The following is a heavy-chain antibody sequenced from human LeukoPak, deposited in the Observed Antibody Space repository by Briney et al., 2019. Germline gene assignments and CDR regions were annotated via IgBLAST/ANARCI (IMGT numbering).Heavy chain of an antibody. CDR1: GYTFTSYG. V-gene: IGHV1-18*01. J-gene: IGHJ5*02. CDR3: ASENRGIAVAGTLNP. D-gene: IGHD6-19*01. CDR2: ISAYNGNT. Sequence: GASVKVSCKASGYTFTSYGISWVRQAPGQGLEWMGWISAYNGNTNYAQELQGRVTMTTDTSTSTAYMELRSLRSDDTAVYYCASENRGIAVAGTLNPWGQGTLVTVSS.